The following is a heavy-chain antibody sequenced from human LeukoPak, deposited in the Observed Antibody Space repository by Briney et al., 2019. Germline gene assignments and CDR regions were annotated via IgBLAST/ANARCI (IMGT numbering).Heavy chain of an antibody. V-gene: IGHV1-69*13. J-gene: IGHJ5*02. CDR1: GYTFTSYY. Sequence: GASVKVSCKASGYTFTSYYMHWVRQAPGQGLEWMGGIIPIFGTANYAQKFQGRVTITADESTSTAYMELSSLRSEDTAVYYCARASKWLNWFDPWGQGTLVTVSS. D-gene: IGHD5-12*01. CDR2: IIPIFGTA. CDR3: ARASKWLNWFDP.